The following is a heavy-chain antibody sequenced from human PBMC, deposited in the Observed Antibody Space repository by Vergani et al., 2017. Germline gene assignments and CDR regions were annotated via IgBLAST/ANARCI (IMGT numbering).Heavy chain of an antibody. V-gene: IGHV3-23*01. CDR2: ISGSGGST. CDR1: GFTFSSYA. CDR3: AKDLARSGAAAANFDY. Sequence: EVQLLESGGGLVQPGGSLRLSCAASGFTFSSYAMSWVRQAPGKGLEWVSAISGSGGSTYYADSVKGRFTISRDNSKNTLYLQMNSLRAEDTAVYYCAKDLARSGAAAANFDYWGQGTLVTVSS. J-gene: IGHJ4*02. D-gene: IGHD6-13*01.